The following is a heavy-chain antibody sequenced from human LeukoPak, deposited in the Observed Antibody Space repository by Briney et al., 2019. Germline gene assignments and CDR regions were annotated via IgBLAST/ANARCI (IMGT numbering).Heavy chain of an antibody. CDR2: FDRGRDGK. Sequence: GGSLRLSCAGSGFSFSDYYMAWIRQTPGKGLQRVSFFDRGRDGKAHADSVKGRFTISRDNDKNSLYLQMNNLRDEDTAVYYCARGGSSCFDSWGQGTLVTVSS. CDR1: GFSFSDYY. CDR3: ARGGSSCFDS. J-gene: IGHJ4*02. D-gene: IGHD6-13*01. V-gene: IGHV3-11*06.